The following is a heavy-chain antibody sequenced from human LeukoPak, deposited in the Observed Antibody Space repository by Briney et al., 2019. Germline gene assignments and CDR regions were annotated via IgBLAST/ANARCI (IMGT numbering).Heavy chain of an antibody. D-gene: IGHD2-15*01. V-gene: IGHV3-23*01. CDR2: ISGSGGTT. Sequence: GGSLRLSCAASGFTFSSYAMSWVRQAPGKGLEWVSVISGSGGTTCYADSVKGRFTISRDNSKNTLYLQMNSLRAEDTAVYYCAKDYCSGGSCYSGHDYWGQGTLVTVSS. CDR1: GFTFSSYA. J-gene: IGHJ4*02. CDR3: AKDYCSGGSCYSGHDY.